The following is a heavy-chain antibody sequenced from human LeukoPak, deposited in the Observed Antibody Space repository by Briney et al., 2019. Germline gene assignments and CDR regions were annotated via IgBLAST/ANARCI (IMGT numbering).Heavy chain of an antibody. CDR3: AKVTPGSTARKSGLDF. CDR1: GFSFSSYG. D-gene: IGHD2-21*02. J-gene: IGHJ4*02. V-gene: IGHV3-30*18. CDR2: MSFDGGNI. Sequence: GGSLRLSCAASGFSFSSYGMHWVRQTPGKGPEWVAVMSFDGGNIYYGDSVKGRFTISRDNSKNTLYLQMNSLRVEDTALYYCAKVTPGSTARKSGLDFWGQGTLVTVSS.